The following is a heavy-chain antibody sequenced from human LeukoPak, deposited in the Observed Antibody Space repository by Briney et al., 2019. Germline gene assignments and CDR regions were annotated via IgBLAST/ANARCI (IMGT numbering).Heavy chain of an antibody. J-gene: IGHJ4*02. CDR2: IYYSGST. D-gene: IGHD6-25*01. V-gene: IGHV4-39*01. CDR1: GGSISSSSYY. CDR3: ARGPILVYQRGSSRYFDY. Sequence: PSETLSLTCTVSGGSISSSSYYWGWIRQPPGKGLEWIGSIYYSGSTYYNPSLKSRVTISVDTSKNQFSLKLSSVTAADTAVYYCARGPILVYQRGSSRYFDYWGQGTLVTVSS.